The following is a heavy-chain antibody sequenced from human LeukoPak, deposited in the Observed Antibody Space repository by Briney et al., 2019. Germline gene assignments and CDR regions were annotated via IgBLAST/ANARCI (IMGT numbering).Heavy chain of an antibody. CDR3: VRERIYYSDLAYKERENFDP. V-gene: IGHV3-74*01. CDR1: GFTFSLYW. Sequence: PGGSLRLSCEGSGFTFSLYWMHWVHQGPGKGLMWVSSLNEDGTTADYADSVKGRFTMSRDNAKRKVFLEMRSLTVEDTAIYFCVRERIYYSDLAYKERENFDPWGRGTLVTVSS. D-gene: IGHD1-26*01. J-gene: IGHJ5*02. CDR2: LNEDGTTA.